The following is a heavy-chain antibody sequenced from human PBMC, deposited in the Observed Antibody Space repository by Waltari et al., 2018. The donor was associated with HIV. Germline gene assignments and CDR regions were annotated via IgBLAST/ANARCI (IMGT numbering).Heavy chain of an antibody. J-gene: IGHJ4*02. Sequence: QVQLVESGGGVVQPGRSLRISCAASGFIFSNSGLHWVRQAPGKGLEWVGVIWDDGSNKYYEDSVKGRFTISRDNSKNTLYVQMNSLRAEDTAVYYCARERRYSSGWSFDYWGQGTLVTVSS. CDR1: GFIFSNSG. D-gene: IGHD6-19*01. CDR2: IWDDGSNK. V-gene: IGHV3-33*01. CDR3: ARERRYSSGWSFDY.